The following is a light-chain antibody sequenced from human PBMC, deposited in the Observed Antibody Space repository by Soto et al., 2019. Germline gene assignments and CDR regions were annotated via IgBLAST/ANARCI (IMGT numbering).Light chain of an antibody. CDR1: QSVSSN. V-gene: IGKV3-15*01. Sequence: EIVMTQSPATLSVSPGERATLSCRASQSVSSNLAWYQQKPGQAPRLLIYHASTRATGIPARFSGSGSGTEFTLTISSLQSEDFAVYYCQQYNNWQLTFGGGTKVEIK. J-gene: IGKJ4*01. CDR2: HAS. CDR3: QQYNNWQLT.